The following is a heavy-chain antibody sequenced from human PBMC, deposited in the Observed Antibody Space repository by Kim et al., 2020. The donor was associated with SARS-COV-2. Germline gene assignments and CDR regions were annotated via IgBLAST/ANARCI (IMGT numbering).Heavy chain of an antibody. Sequence: KGRFTISRDNAKNSLYLQMNSLRAEDTAVYYCARDLVVVAATGISGYFQHWGQGTLVTVSS. V-gene: IGHV3-11*06. CDR3: ARDLVVVAATGISGYFQH. D-gene: IGHD2-15*01. J-gene: IGHJ1*01.